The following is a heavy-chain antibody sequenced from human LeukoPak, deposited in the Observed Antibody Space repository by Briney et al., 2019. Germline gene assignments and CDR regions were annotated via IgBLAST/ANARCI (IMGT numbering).Heavy chain of an antibody. D-gene: IGHD6-13*01. CDR2: ISWDSGSV. J-gene: IGHJ6*02. CDR3: ARYSPGGYYYYGLDV. Sequence: GGSLRLSCAASGFTFYDYAMHWVRQAPGQGLEWVSGISWDSGSVGYADSVKGRFTISRDNAKNSLYLQMNSLRGEDTALYYCARYSPGGYYYYGLDVWGQGTTVTVSS. V-gene: IGHV3-9*01. CDR1: GFTFYDYA.